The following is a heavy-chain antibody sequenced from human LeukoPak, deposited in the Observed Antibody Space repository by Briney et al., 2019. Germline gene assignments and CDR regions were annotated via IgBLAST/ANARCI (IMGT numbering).Heavy chain of an antibody. V-gene: IGHV4-34*01. CDR3: TRGKPETVFDS. J-gene: IGHJ4*01. CDR1: GGSFSGYC. CDR2: INHSGST. Sequence: SETLSLTCSVYGGSFSGYCWSWIRQPPGKGLEWIGEINHSGSTNYNPSLKTRVTISLDRSKDQFSLKLTSVTAADTAVYYCTRGKPETVFDSWGRGTLITVSS.